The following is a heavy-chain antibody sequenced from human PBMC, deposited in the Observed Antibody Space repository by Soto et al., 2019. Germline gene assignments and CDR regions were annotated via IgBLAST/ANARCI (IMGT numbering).Heavy chain of an antibody. V-gene: IGHV3-33*01. J-gene: IGHJ6*03. CDR3: AREYAAAFDDAQYYYYYMDV. CDR2: IWYDGSNK. Sequence: RGSLRLSCAASGFTFSSYGMHWVRQAPGKGLEWVAVIWYDGSNKYYADSVKGRFTISRDNSKNTLYLQMNSLRAEDTAVYYCAREYAAAFDDAQYYYYYMDVWGKGTTVTVSS. CDR1: GFTFSSYG. D-gene: IGHD2-15*01.